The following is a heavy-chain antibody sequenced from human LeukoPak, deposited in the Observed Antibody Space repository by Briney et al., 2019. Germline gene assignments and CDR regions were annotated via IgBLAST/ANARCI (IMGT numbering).Heavy chain of an antibody. CDR2: MNGDGSQI. V-gene: IGHV3-7*01. CDR3: ALGGHGSGSYYTY. Sequence: PGGSLRLSCAASGFTFSGHWMSWVRQAPAKGLEWVAHMNGDGSQIYYMDFVKGRFTISRDNAKNSLYLQMNGLRAEDTAVYYCALGGHGSGSYYTYWGQGTLVTVSS. D-gene: IGHD3-10*01. CDR1: GFTFSGHW. J-gene: IGHJ4*02.